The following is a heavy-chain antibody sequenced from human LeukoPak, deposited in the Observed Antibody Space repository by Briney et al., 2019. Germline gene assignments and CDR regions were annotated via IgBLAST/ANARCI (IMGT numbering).Heavy chain of an antibody. CDR1: GFTFGSSA. J-gene: IGHJ4*02. CDR2: FSRSGPDT. CDR3: AKGSLGSWYYFDY. V-gene: IGHV3-23*01. Sequence: GGSLRLSCAASGFTFGSSAMSWVRQAPGTGPEWVSTFSRSGPDTYYADSVKGRFTIFRDNSKNTLYLQMNSLRAEDTAVYYCAKGSLGSWYYFDYWGQGTLVTVSS. D-gene: IGHD6-13*01.